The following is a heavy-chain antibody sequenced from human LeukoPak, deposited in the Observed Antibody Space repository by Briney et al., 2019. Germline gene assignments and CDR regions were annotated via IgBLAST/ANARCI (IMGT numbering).Heavy chain of an antibody. J-gene: IGHJ4*02. CDR3: ARAGCSSTSCYEEAWEA. CDR1: GFTFDDYA. V-gene: IGHV3-9*01. Sequence: GGSLRLSCAASGFTFDDYAMHWVRQAPGKGLEWVSGISWNSGSIGYADSVKGRFTISRDNSKNTLYLQMDSLRAEDTAVYYCARAGCSSTSCYEEAWEAWGQGTLVTVSS. CDR2: ISWNSGSI. D-gene: IGHD2-2*01.